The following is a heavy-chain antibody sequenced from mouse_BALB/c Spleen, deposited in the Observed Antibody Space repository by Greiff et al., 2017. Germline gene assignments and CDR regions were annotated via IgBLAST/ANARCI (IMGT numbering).Heavy chain of an antibody. Sequence: DVKLVESGGGLVQPGGSLKLSCAASGFTFSSYGMSWVRQTPDKRLELVATINSNGGSTYYPDSVKGRFTISRDNAKNTLYLQMSSLKSEDTAMYYCARLGDYGEAMDYWGQGTSVTVSS. CDR2: INSNGGST. J-gene: IGHJ4*01. V-gene: IGHV5-6-3*01. CDR3: ARLGDYGEAMDY. CDR1: GFTFSSYG. D-gene: IGHD2-4*01.